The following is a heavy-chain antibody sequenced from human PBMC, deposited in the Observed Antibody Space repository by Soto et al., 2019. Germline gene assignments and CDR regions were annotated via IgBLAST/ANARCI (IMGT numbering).Heavy chain of an antibody. J-gene: IGHJ5*02. CDR1: GYTFTSYD. Sequence: QVQLVQSGAEVKKPGASVKVSCKASGYTFTSYDINWVRQATGQGLEWMGWMNPNSGNTGYAQKFQGRVTMTRNTSISTAYMELSSLRSEDTAMYYCARGSKGSSWYAYWFDPWGQGTLVTVSS. V-gene: IGHV1-8*01. D-gene: IGHD6-13*01. CDR3: ARGSKGSSWYAYWFDP. CDR2: MNPNSGNT.